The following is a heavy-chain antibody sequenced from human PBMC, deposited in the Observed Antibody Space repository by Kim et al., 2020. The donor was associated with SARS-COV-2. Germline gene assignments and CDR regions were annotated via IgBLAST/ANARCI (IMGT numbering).Heavy chain of an antibody. CDR3: AKVLRGRNYYFYGMDV. D-gene: IGHD2-15*01. Sequence: DSVKGRFTISRDNPKNSLYLQMNSLRAEDTALYYCAKVLRGRNYYFYGMDVWGQGTTVTVSS. V-gene: IGHV3-9*01. J-gene: IGHJ6*02.